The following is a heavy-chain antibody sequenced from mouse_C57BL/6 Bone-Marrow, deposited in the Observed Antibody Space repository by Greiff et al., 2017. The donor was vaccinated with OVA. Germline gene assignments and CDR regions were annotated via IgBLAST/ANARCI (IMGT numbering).Heavy chain of an antibody. V-gene: IGHV1-55*01. J-gene: IGHJ2*01. D-gene: IGHD1-1*01. CDR3: ARNDNGSSYEDVDD. CDR1: GYTFTSYW. CDR2: IYPGSGST. Sequence: QVQLQQPGAELVKPGASVKLSCKASGYTFTSYWITWVKQRPGQGLEWIGDIYPGSGSTNYNEKFKSTATLTVDTSSSTAYMQLSSLTSEDSAVYDCARNDNGSSYEDVDDWGQGTTLTVSS.